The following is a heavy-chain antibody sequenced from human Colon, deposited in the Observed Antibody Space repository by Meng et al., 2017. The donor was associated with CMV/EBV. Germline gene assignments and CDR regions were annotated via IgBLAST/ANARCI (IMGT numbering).Heavy chain of an antibody. J-gene: IGHJ4*02. CDR3: ARDLRVWFGEFKN. CDR2: INPNSGGT. Sequence: QLEVVVSRGGVTYPVASVKVSCKVSGYTVTGNYMTWVVQAPGQGIAWMGWINPNSGGTNYEQKFQGRVTMTRDTYISTAYMELSRLRSDDTAVYYCARDLRVWFGEFKNWGQGTLVTVSS. CDR1: GYTVTGNY. V-gene: IGHV1-2*02. D-gene: IGHD3-10*01.